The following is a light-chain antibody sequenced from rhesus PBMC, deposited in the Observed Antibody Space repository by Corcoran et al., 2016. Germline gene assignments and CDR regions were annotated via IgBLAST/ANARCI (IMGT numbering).Light chain of an antibody. V-gene: IGKV1-28*03. Sequence: DIQMTQSPSSLSAFVGDTVTITCRASQGISSYLNWFQQKPGKAPKFLIYDASSLESGVPSRFSGSGSGTDFTLTISSLQPEDFAAYYCLQHNSYPFSFGQGTKVEIK. CDR1: QGISSY. CDR2: DAS. J-gene: IGKJ2*01. CDR3: LQHNSYPFS.